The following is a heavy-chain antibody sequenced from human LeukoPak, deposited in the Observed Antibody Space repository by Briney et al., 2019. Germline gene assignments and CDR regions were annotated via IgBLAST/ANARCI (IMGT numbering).Heavy chain of an antibody. Sequence: PGGSLRLSCAASGFTFSSYAMSWVRHAPGKGLEWVSAICGGGGSTYYADSVKGRFAISRDNSKNTLYLQMNSLRAEDTAVYYCAKAAERVTMVRGVSHFDYWGQGTLVTVSS. CDR1: GFTFSSYA. D-gene: IGHD3-10*01. CDR3: AKAAERVTMVRGVSHFDY. V-gene: IGHV3-23*01. J-gene: IGHJ4*02. CDR2: ICGGGGST.